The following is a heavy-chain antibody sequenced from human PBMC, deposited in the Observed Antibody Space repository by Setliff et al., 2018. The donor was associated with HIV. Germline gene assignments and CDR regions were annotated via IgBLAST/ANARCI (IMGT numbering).Heavy chain of an antibody. D-gene: IGHD3-3*01. Sequence: SETLSLTCTVSGGSISSYHWSWIRQPAGKGLEWIGRIYTSGSTNYNPSLKSRVTISVDTSKNQFSLKLSSVIAADTAVYYCARIFGDQGYYYGMDVWGQGTTVTVSS. CDR1: GGSISSYH. J-gene: IGHJ6*02. V-gene: IGHV4-4*07. CDR2: IYTSGST. CDR3: ARIFGDQGYYYGMDV.